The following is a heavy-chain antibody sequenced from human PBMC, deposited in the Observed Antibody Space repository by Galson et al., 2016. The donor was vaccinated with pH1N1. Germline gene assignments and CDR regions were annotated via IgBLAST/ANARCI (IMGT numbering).Heavy chain of an antibody. CDR2: INQEATEK. CDR1: GFSFRSYW. V-gene: IGHV3-7*01. J-gene: IGHJ5*02. Sequence: SLRLSCAASGFSFRSYWMAWVRQVPGKGLEWVANINQEATEKQYVDSVKGRFTISRDNAKNSIYLQMSRPRADDTAVYYCVKVGADGDFALLMNSWFDPWGQATLVTVS. CDR3: VKVGADGDFALLMNSWFDP. D-gene: IGHD3-10*01.